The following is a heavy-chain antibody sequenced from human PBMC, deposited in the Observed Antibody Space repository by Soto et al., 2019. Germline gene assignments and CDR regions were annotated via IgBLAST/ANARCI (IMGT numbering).Heavy chain of an antibody. D-gene: IGHD6-19*01. CDR1: GFTFSSYG. CDR3: AKDIGIAVTGPEYFQH. J-gene: IGHJ1*01. CDR2: ISYDGSNQ. Sequence: GGSLRLSCAASGFTFSSYGMHWVRQAPGKGLEWVAVISYDGSNQYYADSVKGRFTISRDNSKNTLYLQMNSLRAEDTAIYYCAKDIGIAVTGPEYFQHWGQGTLVTSPQ. V-gene: IGHV3-30*18.